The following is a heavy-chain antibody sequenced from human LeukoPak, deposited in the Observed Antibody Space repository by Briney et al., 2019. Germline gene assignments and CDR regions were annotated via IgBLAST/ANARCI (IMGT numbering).Heavy chain of an antibody. CDR3: AKPSDEHFDY. V-gene: IGHV3-30*04. J-gene: IGHJ4*02. Sequence: SCKASGYTFTGYYMHWVRQAPGKGLEWVALTSYDGSTKYYADSVKGRFTISKDNSRNTVYLHMNSLKVEDTATYYCAKPSDEHFDYWGQGTLVTVSS. CDR2: TSYDGSTK. CDR1: GYTFTGYY.